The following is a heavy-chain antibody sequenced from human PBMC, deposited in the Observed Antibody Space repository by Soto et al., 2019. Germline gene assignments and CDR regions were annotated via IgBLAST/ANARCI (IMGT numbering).Heavy chain of an antibody. J-gene: IGHJ4*02. CDR1: GFTFSSYR. CDR3: ARDGDYGDYFDY. CDR2: ISSSSSYI. V-gene: IGHV3-21*01. D-gene: IGHD4-17*01. Sequence: GGSLRLSCAASGFTFSSYRMNWVRQAPGKGLEWVSSISSSSSYIYYADSVKGRFTISRDNAKNSLYLQMNSLRAEDTAVYYCARDGDYGDYFDYWGQGTLVTVSS.